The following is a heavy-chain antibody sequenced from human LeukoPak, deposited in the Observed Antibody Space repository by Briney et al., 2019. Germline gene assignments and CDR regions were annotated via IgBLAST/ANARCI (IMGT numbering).Heavy chain of an antibody. Sequence: QPGGSLRLSCVASGFMFRTYWMSWVRQAPGKGLEWVAIIKEDGSEKHYVDSVKGRFTISRDNSKNSVYLKMNSLRDEDTDVYYCARDIPGCGGPRCFIKNAFDVWGQGTMVTVSS. CDR1: GFMFRTYW. CDR2: IKEDGSEK. CDR3: ARDIPGCGGPRCFIKNAFDV. V-gene: IGHV3-7*03. D-gene: IGHD2-21*01. J-gene: IGHJ3*01.